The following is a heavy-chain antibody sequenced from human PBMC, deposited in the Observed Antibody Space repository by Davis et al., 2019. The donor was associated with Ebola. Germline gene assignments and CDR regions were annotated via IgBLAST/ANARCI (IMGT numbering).Heavy chain of an antibody. CDR3: ARGHNYGSMVYGLDV. V-gene: IGHV4-34*01. J-gene: IGHJ6*02. CDR2: INHSGST. D-gene: IGHD3-10*01. Sequence: MPSETLSLTCAVYGGSFSGYYWSWIRQPPGKGLEWIGEINHSGSTNYNPSLKSRVTISVDTSKNQFSLKLSSVTAADTAVYYCARGHNYGSMVYGLDVCGHGTTVSVSS. CDR1: GGSFSGYY.